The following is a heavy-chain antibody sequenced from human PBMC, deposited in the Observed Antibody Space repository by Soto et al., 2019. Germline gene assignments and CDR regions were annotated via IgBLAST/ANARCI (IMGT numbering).Heavy chain of an antibody. CDR1: GGSISSNNW. D-gene: IGHD4-17*01. Sequence: SETLSLTCAVSGGSISSNNWWSWVRQPPGKGLEWIGEIYHSESTNYNPSLKSRVTISLDKSKNQFSLKLSSVTAADTAAYYCAREAMTTHSPRYFDYWGQGALVTVSS. J-gene: IGHJ4*02. V-gene: IGHV4-4*02. CDR2: IYHSEST. CDR3: AREAMTTHSPRYFDY.